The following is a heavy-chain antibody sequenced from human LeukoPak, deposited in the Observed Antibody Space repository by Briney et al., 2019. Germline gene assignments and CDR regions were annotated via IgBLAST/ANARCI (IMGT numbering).Heavy chain of an antibody. CDR2: VNLQGST. J-gene: IGHJ4*02. D-gene: IGHD6-19*01. Sequence: SETLSLTCDVSGGSITQTNYWTWVRQPPGKGLEWIGEVNLQGSTNYNPSLMRRVAISVDTSANHVSLQLTSVTAADTAMYYCARQKYSSGWYPLDYWGQGTLVTVSS. CDR3: ARQKYSSGWYPLDY. CDR1: GGSITQTNY. V-gene: IGHV4-4*02.